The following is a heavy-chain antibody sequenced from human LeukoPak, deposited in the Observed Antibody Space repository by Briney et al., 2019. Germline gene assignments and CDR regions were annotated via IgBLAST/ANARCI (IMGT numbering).Heavy chain of an antibody. V-gene: IGHV3-21*01. CDR2: ISSSSSYI. J-gene: IGHJ5*02. CDR3: AREDVDTAMVTSNNWFDP. D-gene: IGHD5-18*01. Sequence: GGSLRLSCAASGFTFSSYSTTWVRQAPGKGLEWVSSISSSSSYIYYADSVKGRFTISRDNAKNSLYLQMNSLRAEDTAVYYCAREDVDTAMVTSNNWFDPWGQGTLVTVSS. CDR1: GFTFSSYS.